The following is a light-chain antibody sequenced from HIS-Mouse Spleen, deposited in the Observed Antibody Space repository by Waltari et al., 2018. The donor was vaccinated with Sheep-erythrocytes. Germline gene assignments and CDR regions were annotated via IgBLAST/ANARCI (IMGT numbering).Light chain of an antibody. CDR3: CSYAGSYNHV. CDR2: DVS. CDR1: SSDVGGYNY. V-gene: IGLV2-11*01. J-gene: IGLJ1*01. Sequence: QSALTQPRSVSGSPGPSVTISCTGTSSDVGGYNYVSWYQQYPVKAPKLMIYDVSKRPSGVPDRFSGSKSGNTASLTISGLQAEDEADYYCCSYAGSYNHVFATGTKVTVL.